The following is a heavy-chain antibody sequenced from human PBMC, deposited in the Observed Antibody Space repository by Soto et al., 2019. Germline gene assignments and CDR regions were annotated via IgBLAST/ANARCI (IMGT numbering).Heavy chain of an antibody. J-gene: IGHJ6*02. Sequence: PGESLKISCKGSGYSFTSYWISWVRQMPVKGLEWMGRIDPSDSYTNYSPSFQGHVTISADKSISTAYLQWSSLKASDTAMYYCASPTTGIAAAGYYYGMDVWGQGTTVTVSS. CDR2: IDPSDSYT. V-gene: IGHV5-10-1*01. D-gene: IGHD6-13*01. CDR1: GYSFTSYW. CDR3: ASPTTGIAAAGYYYGMDV.